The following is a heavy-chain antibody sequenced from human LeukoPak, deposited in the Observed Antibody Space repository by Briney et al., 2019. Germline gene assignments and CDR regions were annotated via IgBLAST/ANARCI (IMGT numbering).Heavy chain of an antibody. CDR2: IYSGGST. D-gene: IGHD3-16*01. CDR3: AREVRGDYFDL. V-gene: IGHV3-53*01. J-gene: IGHJ4*02. Sequence: GGSLRLSCTVSGFTVSSDSMSWVRQAPGKGLEWVSFIYSGGSTHYSDSVKGRFTISRDNSKNTLYLQMNSLRADDTAVYYCAREVRGDYFDLWGQGTLVTVSS. CDR1: GFTVSSDS.